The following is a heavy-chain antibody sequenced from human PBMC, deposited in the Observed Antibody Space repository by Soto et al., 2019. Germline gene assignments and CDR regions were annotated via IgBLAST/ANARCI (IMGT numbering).Heavy chain of an antibody. Sequence: GGSLRLSCAASGFTFSSYGMHWVRQAPGKGLEWVAVIWYDGSNKYYADSVKGRFTISRDNSKNTLYLQMNSLRAEDTAVYYCARGSGRVKYYYYYGMDVWGQGTTVTVSS. CDR2: IWYDGSNK. J-gene: IGHJ6*02. CDR3: ARGSGRVKYYYYYGMDV. D-gene: IGHD2-15*01. V-gene: IGHV3-33*01. CDR1: GFTFSSYG.